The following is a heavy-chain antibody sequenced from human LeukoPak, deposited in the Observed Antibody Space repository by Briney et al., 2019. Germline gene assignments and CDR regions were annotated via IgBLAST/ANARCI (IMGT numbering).Heavy chain of an antibody. CDR1: GGTFSSYV. CDR3: ARRPRTIFYYMDV. J-gene: IGHJ6*03. Sequence: SVKVSCKASGGTFSSYVNSWVRQAPGQGVEWMGGIIPIFGTENYAQKFQGRVTITADESTSTDYMALSSLRSEDTAVYYCARRPRTIFYYMDVWGKGTTVTVSS. D-gene: IGHD1/OR15-1a*01. V-gene: IGHV1-69*01. CDR2: IIPIFGTE.